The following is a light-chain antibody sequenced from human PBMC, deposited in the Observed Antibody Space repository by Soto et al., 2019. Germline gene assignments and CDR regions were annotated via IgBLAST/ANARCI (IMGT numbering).Light chain of an antibody. CDR3: GSYAGCSTWG. Sequence: QSALSQPASVSGSPGQSITISCTGTSSDVGSYNLVSWYQQHPGKAPKLMIYEGSKRPSGVSNRFSGSKSGNTASLTRSGLQAEDGADYYCGSYAGCSTWGFCGVTTVTVL. CDR2: EGS. J-gene: IGLJ2*01. CDR1: SSDVGSYNL. V-gene: IGLV2-23*01.